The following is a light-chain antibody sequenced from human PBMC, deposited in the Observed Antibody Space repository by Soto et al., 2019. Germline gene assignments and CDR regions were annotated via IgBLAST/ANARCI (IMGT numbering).Light chain of an antibody. CDR1: SNDIGANNY. J-gene: IGLJ3*02. V-gene: IGLV2-14*03. CDR3: SSYTVTNIGV. CDR2: DVT. Sequence: QSALTQPASVSGSPGQSITISCTGTSNDIGANNYVSWYQQHPGKAPKLMIYDVTNRPSGVSDRFSGPKSGDTASLTISGLLPEDDADYYCSSYTVTNIGVFGGGTKVTVL.